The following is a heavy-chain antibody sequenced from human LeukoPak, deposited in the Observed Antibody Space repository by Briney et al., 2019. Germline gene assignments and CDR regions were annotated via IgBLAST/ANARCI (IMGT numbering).Heavy chain of an antibody. J-gene: IGHJ4*02. CDR2: VHPSGGRT. Sequence: ASVKVSCKTSGYTFTTYYIHWVRQAPGQGLEWIGSVHPSGGRTTYAQKFQGRVTITRDTSTSTVYMDLSSLRSEDTAVYYCARDWELGYWGQGTLVTVSS. D-gene: IGHD1-26*01. CDR1: GYTFTTYY. CDR3: ARDWELGY. V-gene: IGHV1-46*01.